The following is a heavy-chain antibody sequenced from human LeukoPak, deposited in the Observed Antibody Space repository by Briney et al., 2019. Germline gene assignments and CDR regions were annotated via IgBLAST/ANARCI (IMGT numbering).Heavy chain of an antibody. J-gene: IGHJ5*02. V-gene: IGHV4-59*01. CDR1: GGSISSYY. CDR2: IYYSGST. Sequence: PSETLSLTCTVSGGSISSYYWSWTRQPPGKGLEWIGYIYYSGSTNYNPSLKSRVTISVDTSKNQFSLKLSSVTAADTAVYYCARDKVGRNWSDPWGQGTLVTVSS. CDR3: ARDKVGRNWSDP.